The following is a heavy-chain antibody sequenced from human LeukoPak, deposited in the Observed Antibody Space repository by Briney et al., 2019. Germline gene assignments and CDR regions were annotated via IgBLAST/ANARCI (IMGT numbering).Heavy chain of an antibody. Sequence: ASVKVSCKASGYTFTSYGISWVRQAPGQGLEWMGWISAYNGNTNYAQKLQGRVTMTTDTSTSTAYMELRSLRSDDTAVYYCARMRGIFGVVKRVCFEYWGQGTVVTVSS. CDR3: ARMRGIFGVVKRVCFEY. D-gene: IGHD3-3*01. J-gene: IGHJ4*02. CDR1: GYTFTSYG. CDR2: ISAYNGNT. V-gene: IGHV1-18*01.